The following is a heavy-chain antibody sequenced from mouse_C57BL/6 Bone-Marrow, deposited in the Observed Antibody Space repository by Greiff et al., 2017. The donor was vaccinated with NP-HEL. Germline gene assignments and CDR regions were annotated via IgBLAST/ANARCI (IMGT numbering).Heavy chain of an antibody. CDR2: IDTSDSYT. CDR3: ARGDITTVAPSYWYFDV. Sequence: VKLQQPGAELVKPGASVKLSCKASGYTFTSYWMQWVKQRPGQGLEWIGEIDTSDSYTNYNQKFKGKATLTVDTSSSTAYMQLSSLTSEDSAVYYCARGDITTVAPSYWYFDVWGTGTTVTVSS. D-gene: IGHD1-1*01. J-gene: IGHJ1*03. CDR1: GYTFTSYW. V-gene: IGHV1-50*01.